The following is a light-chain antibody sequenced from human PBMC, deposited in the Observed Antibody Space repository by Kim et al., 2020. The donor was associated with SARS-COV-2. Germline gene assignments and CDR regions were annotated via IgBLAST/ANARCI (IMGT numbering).Light chain of an antibody. V-gene: IGLV2-14*03. J-gene: IGLJ3*02. CDR1: SSDVGGYNY. Sequence: QSALTQPASVSGSPGQSITISCTGTSSDVGGYNYVSWYQQHPGKAPKLIIYDVSNRPSGVSNRFSGSKSGNTASLSISGLQAEDEGDYYCSSYTSSSTLDWVFGGGTQLTVL. CDR2: DVS. CDR3: SSYTSSSTLDWV.